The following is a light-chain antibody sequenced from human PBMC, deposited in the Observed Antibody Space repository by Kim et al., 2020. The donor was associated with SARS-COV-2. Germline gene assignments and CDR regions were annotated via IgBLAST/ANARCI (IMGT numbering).Light chain of an antibody. CDR2: GAS. CDR3: QQYNNWPLT. V-gene: IGKV3D-15*01. Sequence: GSPGERATRSCRASQSVSSNLAWYQQKPGQAPRLLIYGASTRATGIPARFSGSGSGTEFTLTISSLQSEDFAVYYCQQYNNWPLTFGPGTKVDIK. J-gene: IGKJ3*01. CDR1: QSVSSN.